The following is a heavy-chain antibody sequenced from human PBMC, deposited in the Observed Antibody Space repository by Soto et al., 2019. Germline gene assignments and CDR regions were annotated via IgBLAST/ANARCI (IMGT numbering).Heavy chain of an antibody. CDR2: ISGSGGST. CDR3: AKDPAVTTAYYFDY. Sequence: SGGSLRLSFAASAFTFSNYAMSWVRQAPGKGLEWVSAISGSGGSTYYADSVKGRFTISRDNSKNALYLQMNSLRAEDTAVYYCAKDPAVTTAYYFDYWGQGTLVTVSS. J-gene: IGHJ4*02. CDR1: AFTFSNYA. D-gene: IGHD4-17*01. V-gene: IGHV3-23*01.